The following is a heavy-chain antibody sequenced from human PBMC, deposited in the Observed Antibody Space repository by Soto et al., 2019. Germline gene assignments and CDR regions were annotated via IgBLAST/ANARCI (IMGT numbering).Heavy chain of an antibody. Sequence: SETLSLTCNVSGGSISNYYWTWVRQSPEKGLEWIGYMYYNGNINYNPSLKSRVTISIDTSKNQFSLTLKSVTAADTAVYYCGSGGNWFDPWGQGVMVTVSS. V-gene: IGHV4-59*01. CDR1: GGSISNYY. J-gene: IGHJ5*02. CDR2: MYYNGNI. CDR3: GSGGNWFDP. D-gene: IGHD3-16*01.